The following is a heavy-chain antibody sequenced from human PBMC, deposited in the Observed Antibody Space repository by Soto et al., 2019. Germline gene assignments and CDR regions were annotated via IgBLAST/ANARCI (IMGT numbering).Heavy chain of an antibody. D-gene: IGHD6-13*01. J-gene: IGHJ6*02. CDR2: IYYSGST. CDR3: ARLVQYYYGMDV. CDR1: VGSIRSGGYY. V-gene: IGHV4-31*03. Sequence: SETLSLTCTVSVGSIRSGGYYWSWIRQHPGKGLEWIGYIYYSGSTYYNPSLKSRVTISVDTSKNQFSLKLSSVTAADTAVYYCARLVQYYYGMDVWGQGTPVTVSS.